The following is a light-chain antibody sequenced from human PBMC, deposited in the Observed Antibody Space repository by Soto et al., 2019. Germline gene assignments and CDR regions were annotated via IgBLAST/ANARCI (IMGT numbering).Light chain of an antibody. V-gene: IGKV3-11*01. Sequence: EVEFTQSPATLSMTPGERDTLSRRASESLSTYLAWFQQKPGQAPRLLIYDASNRATGIPARFSGSGSETDFTLTISSLEPEDSAVYFCQQRARWVTFGQGTRLEIK. CDR1: ESLSTY. CDR3: QQRARWVT. J-gene: IGKJ5*01. CDR2: DAS.